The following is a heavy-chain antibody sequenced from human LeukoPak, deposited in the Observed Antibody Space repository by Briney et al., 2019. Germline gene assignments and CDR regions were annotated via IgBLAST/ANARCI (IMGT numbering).Heavy chain of an antibody. Sequence: GGSLRLSCAASGFTLSTYAMSWVRQAPGKGLEWVSATSGSGGSTYYADSVKGRFTISRDNSKNTLDLQMNSLRAEDTAVYYCAKEELAAAGRDFEYWGQGTLVTVSS. CDR1: GFTLSTYA. J-gene: IGHJ4*02. CDR3: AKEELAAAGRDFEY. V-gene: IGHV3-23*01. D-gene: IGHD6-13*01. CDR2: TSGSGGST.